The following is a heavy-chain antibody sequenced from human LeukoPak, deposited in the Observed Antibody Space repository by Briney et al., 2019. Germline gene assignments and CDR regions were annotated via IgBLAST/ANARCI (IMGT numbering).Heavy chain of an antibody. CDR1: GFTFSSYW. CDR3: ARDPVYDSSGYYSHHFDY. D-gene: IGHD3-22*01. Sequence: GGSLRLSCAASGFTFSSYWMSWVRQAPGKGLEWVANIKQDGSEKYYVDSVKGRFTISRDNAKNSLYLQMNSLRAEDTAVYYCARDPVYDSSGYYSHHFDYWGQGTLVTVSS. V-gene: IGHV3-7*01. J-gene: IGHJ4*02. CDR2: IKQDGSEK.